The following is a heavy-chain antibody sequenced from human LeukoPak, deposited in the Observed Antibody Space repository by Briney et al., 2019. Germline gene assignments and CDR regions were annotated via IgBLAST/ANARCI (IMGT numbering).Heavy chain of an antibody. CDR2: INPSGGST. D-gene: IGHD5-24*01. CDR3: ARALHDYNPYYFDY. V-gene: IGHV1-46*01. CDR1: GYTFTTYY. Sequence: ASVKVSCKASGYTFTTYYIHWVRQAPGQGLEWMGIINPSGGSTSYTQKFQGRVTMTRDTSTSTVYMELSSLRSEDTAVYYCARALHDYNPYYFDYWGQGTLVTVSS. J-gene: IGHJ4*02.